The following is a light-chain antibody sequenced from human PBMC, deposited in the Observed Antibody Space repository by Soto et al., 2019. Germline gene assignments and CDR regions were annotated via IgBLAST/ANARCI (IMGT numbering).Light chain of an antibody. V-gene: IGKV1-9*01. CDR2: AAS. CDR1: QGISSY. CDR3: QQLNFYPLT. J-gene: IGKJ4*01. Sequence: DIQLTQSPSFLSASVGDRVTITCRASQGISSYLAWYQQKPGKAPKLVIYAASTLQSGVPSRFSGSGSGTEFTLTISRLQPEDFAVYYCQQLNFYPLTFGGGTKVEI.